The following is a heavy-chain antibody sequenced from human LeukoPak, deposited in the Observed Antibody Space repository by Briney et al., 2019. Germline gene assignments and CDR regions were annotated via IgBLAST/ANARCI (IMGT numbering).Heavy chain of an antibody. J-gene: IGHJ4*02. V-gene: IGHV3-23*01. CDR3: AKLFTGTTSDSY. D-gene: IGHD1-1*01. CDR2: VGTSADT. CDR1: GFTFSSYA. Sequence: PGGSLRLSCLASGFTFSSYAMDWVRQAPGQGLHWVSAVGTSADTYYADSVKGRFTISRDNSKNTLYLQMNSLRAEDTAVYYCAKLFTGTTSDSYWGQGTLVTVSS.